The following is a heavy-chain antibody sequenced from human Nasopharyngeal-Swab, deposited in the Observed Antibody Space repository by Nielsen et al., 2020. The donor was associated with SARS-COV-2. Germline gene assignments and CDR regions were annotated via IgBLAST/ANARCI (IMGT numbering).Heavy chain of an antibody. D-gene: IGHD6-13*01. CDR2: IYYSGST. CDR1: GGSIHSYY. CDR3: ASIVGAVGTIAMDV. J-gene: IGHJ6*02. V-gene: IGHV4-59*01. Sequence: SETLSLTCTVSGGSIHSYYWSWIRQPPGKGLEWIGYIYYSGSTNYNPSLKSRVTISVDTSKNQFSLKLNSVTAADTAVYYCASIVGAVGTIAMDVWGQGTTVTVSS.